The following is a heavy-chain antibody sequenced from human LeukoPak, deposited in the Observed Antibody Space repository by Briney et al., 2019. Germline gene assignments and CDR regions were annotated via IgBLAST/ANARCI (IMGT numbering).Heavy chain of an antibody. J-gene: IGHJ4*02. CDR1: GGSFSGYY. CDR3: ARGSDTAMVTLPFGY. D-gene: IGHD5-18*01. V-gene: IGHV4-34*01. Sequence: SETLSLTCAVYGGSFSGYYWSWIRQPPGKGLEWVGETNHSGSTNYNPSLKSRVTISVDTSKNQFSLKLSSVTAADTAVYYCARGSDTAMVTLPFGYWGQGTLVTVSS. CDR2: TNHSGST.